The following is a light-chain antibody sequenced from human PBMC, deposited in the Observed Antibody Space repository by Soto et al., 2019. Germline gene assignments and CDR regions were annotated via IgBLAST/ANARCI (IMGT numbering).Light chain of an antibody. Sequence: DIQMTHSPSTLSASVVYIVTITCRSSQSISSRLAWYQQKPGKAPKLLIYDASSLESGVPSRFSGSGSATEFTLTISSLQPDDFAIYYCQQYNSYSPWTFGQGTKVDIK. CDR2: DAS. J-gene: IGKJ1*01. V-gene: IGKV1-5*01. CDR3: QQYNSYSPWT. CDR1: QSISSR.